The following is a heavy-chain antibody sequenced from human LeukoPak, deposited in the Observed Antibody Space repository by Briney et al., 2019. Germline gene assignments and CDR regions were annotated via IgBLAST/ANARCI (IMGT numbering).Heavy chain of an antibody. D-gene: IGHD6-13*01. V-gene: IGHV3-23*01. CDR1: GFTFSSYA. Sequence: GGSLRLSCAASGFTFSSYAMNWVRQAPGKGLEWASDISGSGVATYYADSVKGRFSISRDNSKNTLYLQMNSLRADDTAVYYCAKDRHSTSLCFFDYWGQGTLVTVSS. J-gene: IGHJ4*01. CDR3: AKDRHSTSLCFFDY. CDR2: ISGSGVAT.